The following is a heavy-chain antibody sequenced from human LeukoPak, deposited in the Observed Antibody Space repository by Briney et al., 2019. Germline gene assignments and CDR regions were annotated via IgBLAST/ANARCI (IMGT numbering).Heavy chain of an antibody. D-gene: IGHD7-27*01. CDR3: ARDRIPTGVDYYYYMDV. CDR2: TYYRSKWYN. CDR1: GDSVSSNSAA. Sequence: SQTLSRTCAISGDSVSSNSAAWNWIRQSPSRGLEWLGRTYYRSKWYNDYAVSVKSRITINPDTSKNQFSLQLNSVTPEDTAVYYCARDRIPTGVDYYYYMDVWGKGTTVTVSS. J-gene: IGHJ6*03. V-gene: IGHV6-1*01.